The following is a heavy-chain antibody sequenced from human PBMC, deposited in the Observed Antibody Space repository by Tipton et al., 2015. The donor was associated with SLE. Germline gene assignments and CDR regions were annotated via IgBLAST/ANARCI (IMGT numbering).Heavy chain of an antibody. Sequence: SLRLSCAASGFTFSSYAMSWVRQAPGKGLEWVSAISGSGGSTYYADSVKGRFTISRDNSKNTLYLQMNSLRAEDTAVYYCAKDGVTLEYQLPRAFDIWGQGTMVTVSS. V-gene: IGHV3-23*01. CDR3: AKDGVTLEYQLPRAFDI. J-gene: IGHJ3*02. CDR1: GFTFSSYA. CDR2: ISGSGGST. D-gene: IGHD2-2*01.